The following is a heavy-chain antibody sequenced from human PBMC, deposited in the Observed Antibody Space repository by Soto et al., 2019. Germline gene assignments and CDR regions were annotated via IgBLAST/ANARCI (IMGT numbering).Heavy chain of an antibody. J-gene: IGHJ6*02. CDR2: ISYDGSNK. CDR1: GLTFSSYG. CDR3: AKEGDYGDYVGGEYYYYYGMDV. V-gene: IGHV3-30*18. D-gene: IGHD4-17*01. Sequence: PGGSLRLSCAASGLTFSSYGMHWVRQAPGKGLEWVAVISYDGSNKYYADSVKGRFTISRDNSKNTLYLQMNSLRAEDTAVYYCAKEGDYGDYVGGEYYYYYGMDVWGQGTTVTVSS.